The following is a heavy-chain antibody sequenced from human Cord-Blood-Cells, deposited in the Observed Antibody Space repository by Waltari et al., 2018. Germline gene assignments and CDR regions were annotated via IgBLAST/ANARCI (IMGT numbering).Heavy chain of an antibody. CDR3: ARDLPITFDP. V-gene: IGHV3-7*01. CDR2: IKQDGSEK. CDR1: AFTYSTYW. J-gene: IGHJ5*02. Sequence: EVQLVGSGGGLVQPRGFLRVACAASAFTYSTYWMSWVRQAPGKGLEWACNIKQDGSEKYYVDAVKARFTISRDNAKNSLYLQMNSLRAEDTDVYYCARDLPITFDPWGQGTLVTVSS.